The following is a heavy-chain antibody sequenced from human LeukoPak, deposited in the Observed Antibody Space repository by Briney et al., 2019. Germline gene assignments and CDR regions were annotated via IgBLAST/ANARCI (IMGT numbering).Heavy chain of an antibody. CDR1: GFTFSSYA. V-gene: IGHV3-23*01. CDR2: ISGSGGST. CDR3: AKAPYDYVWGSYRLTVGMDV. J-gene: IGHJ6*02. Sequence: GGSLRLSCAASGFTFSSYAMSWVRQAPGKGLEWVSAISGSGGSTYYADSAKGRFTISRDNSKNTLYLQMNSLRAEDTAVYYCAKAPYDYVWGSYRLTVGMDVWGQGTTVTVSS. D-gene: IGHD3-16*02.